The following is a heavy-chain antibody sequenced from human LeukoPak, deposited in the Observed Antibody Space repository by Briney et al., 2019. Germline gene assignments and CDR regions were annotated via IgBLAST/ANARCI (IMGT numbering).Heavy chain of an antibody. J-gene: IGHJ4*02. CDR2: ISGSSSTK. Sequence: GGSLRLSCAASGFIFSSYGVSWVRQAPGKGLEWVSFISGSSSTKYYVDSVKGRFTISRDNAKNSLYLQMNSLRAEDTAVYYCARVRVGYYFDYWGQGTLVTVSS. CDR3: ARVRVGYYFDY. V-gene: IGHV3-48*01. CDR1: GFIFSSYG. D-gene: IGHD1-14*01.